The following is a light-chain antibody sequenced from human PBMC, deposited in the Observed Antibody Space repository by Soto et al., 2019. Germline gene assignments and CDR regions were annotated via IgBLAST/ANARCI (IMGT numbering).Light chain of an antibody. V-gene: IGLV2-23*01. CDR1: TSDVGSYKS. CDR2: EDN. CDR3: CSYAGSGTWV. J-gene: IGLJ7*01. Sequence: QSVLTQSASVSGSPGQSITISCTGTTSDVGSYKSVSWYQHHPGKVPKVMIYEDNKRPSGVSNRFSGSKSGNTASLTISGLQADDEADYYCCSYAGSGTWVFGGGTQLTVL.